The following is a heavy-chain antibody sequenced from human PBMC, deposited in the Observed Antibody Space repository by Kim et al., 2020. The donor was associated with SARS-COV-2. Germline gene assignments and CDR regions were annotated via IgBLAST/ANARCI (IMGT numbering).Heavy chain of an antibody. D-gene: IGHD6-6*01. Sequence: AGPVKGRFTISRDNSKNPLYLQMNSLRDEDTAVYYCARDGANAVAARLGYWGQGTLVTVSS. CDR3: ARDGANAVAARLGY. V-gene: IGHV3-33*01. J-gene: IGHJ4*02.